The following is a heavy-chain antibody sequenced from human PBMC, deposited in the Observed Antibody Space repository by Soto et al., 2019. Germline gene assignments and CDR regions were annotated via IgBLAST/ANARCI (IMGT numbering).Heavy chain of an antibody. V-gene: IGHV3-53*01. J-gene: IGHJ3*02. D-gene: IGHD1-1*01. Sequence: GGSLRLSCAASGFTVSSNYMSWVRQAPGKGLEWVSVIYSGGSTYYADSVKGRFTISRDNSKNMLYLQMNSLRAEDTAVYYCARLDNWNDEGDAFDIWGQGTMVTVSS. CDR2: IYSGGST. CDR3: ARLDNWNDEGDAFDI. CDR1: GFTVSSNY.